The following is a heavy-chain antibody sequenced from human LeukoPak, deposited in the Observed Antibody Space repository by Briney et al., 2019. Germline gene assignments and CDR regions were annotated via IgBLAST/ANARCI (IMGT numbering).Heavy chain of an antibody. V-gene: IGHV4-4*02. D-gene: IGHD3-10*01. CDR1: GGSISSSNW. Sequence: SGTLSLTCAVSGGSISSSNWWSWVRQPPGKGLEWIGEIYHSGSTNYNPSLKSRVTISVDTSKNQFSLKLSSVTAADTAVYYCARLHYYGSGSYPMTGNWFDPWGQGTLVTVSS. J-gene: IGHJ5*02. CDR3: ARLHYYGSGSYPMTGNWFDP. CDR2: IYHSGST.